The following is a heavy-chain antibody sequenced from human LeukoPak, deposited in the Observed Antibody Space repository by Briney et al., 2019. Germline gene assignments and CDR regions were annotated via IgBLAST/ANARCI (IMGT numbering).Heavy chain of an antibody. Sequence: SETLSLTCTVSGGSISRYYWSWIRQPPGKGLEWIGYIYYSGSTNYNPSLKSRVTISVDTSKNQFSLKLSSVTAADTAVYYCARVGTAMVMGYFQHWGQGTLVTVSS. CDR2: IYYSGST. J-gene: IGHJ1*01. CDR3: ARVGTAMVMGYFQH. D-gene: IGHD5-18*01. CDR1: GGSISRYY. V-gene: IGHV4-59*01.